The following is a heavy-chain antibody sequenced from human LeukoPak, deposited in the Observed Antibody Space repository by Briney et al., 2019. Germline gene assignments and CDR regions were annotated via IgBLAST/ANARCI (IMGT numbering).Heavy chain of an antibody. D-gene: IGHD3-3*01. CDR3: ARTSRYYDFWSGYSNFDY. CDR1: GGSFSGYY. Sequence: PSETLSLTCAVDGGSFSGYYWSWIRQPPGKGLEWIGEINHSGSTNYNPSLKSRVTISVDTSKNQFSLKLSSVTAADTAVYYCARTSRYYDFWSGYSNFDYWGQGTLVTVSS. V-gene: IGHV4-34*01. J-gene: IGHJ4*02. CDR2: INHSGST.